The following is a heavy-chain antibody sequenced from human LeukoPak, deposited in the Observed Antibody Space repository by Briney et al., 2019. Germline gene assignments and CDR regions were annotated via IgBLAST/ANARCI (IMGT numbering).Heavy chain of an antibody. Sequence: SETLSLTCTVSGGSIRSYYWSWIRQPAGKGLEWIGRIYTSGSTNYNPSLKSRVTMSVDTSKNQFSLKLSSVTAADTAVYYCARAYSSSWFPPPDAFDIWGQGTMVTVSS. CDR2: IYTSGST. CDR1: GGSIRSYY. D-gene: IGHD6-13*01. J-gene: IGHJ3*02. V-gene: IGHV4-4*07. CDR3: ARAYSSSWFPPPDAFDI.